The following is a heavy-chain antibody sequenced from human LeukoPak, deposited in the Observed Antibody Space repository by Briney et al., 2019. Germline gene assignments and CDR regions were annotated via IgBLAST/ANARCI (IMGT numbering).Heavy chain of an antibody. D-gene: IGHD2-15*01. CDR1: GGSISSYY. CDR3: ARVVGGYFDY. CDR2: IYYSAST. Sequence: SETLSLTCTVSGGSISSYYWSWLRQPPGKGLEWMGYIYYSASTNYNPSLKSRVSISVDTSKNQFSLKLGSVTAADTAVYYCARVVGGYFDYWGQGTPVTVSS. V-gene: IGHV4-59*01. J-gene: IGHJ4*02.